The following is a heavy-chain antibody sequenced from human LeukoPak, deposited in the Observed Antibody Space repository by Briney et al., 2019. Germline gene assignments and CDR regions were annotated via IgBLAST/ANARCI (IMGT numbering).Heavy chain of an antibody. V-gene: IGHV4-59*11. Sequence: SETLSLTCTVSGVSMIDHYWSWVRQPPGKGLEWVGYMHHSGKANSNPSLKSRVTISVDTSKNQVSLKLSPVTAADTAVYYCARDTHEYGSGSYYDDTFDSWGQGTLVTVSS. CDR3: ARDTHEYGSGSYYDDTFDS. J-gene: IGHJ3*02. CDR1: GVSMIDHY. CDR2: MHHSGKA. D-gene: IGHD3-10*01.